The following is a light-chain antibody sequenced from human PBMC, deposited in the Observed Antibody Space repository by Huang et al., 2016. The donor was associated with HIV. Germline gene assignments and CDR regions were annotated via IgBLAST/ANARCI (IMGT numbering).Light chain of an antibody. V-gene: IGKV3-15*01. CDR2: GAS. CDR1: QSIKNN. Sequence: EIVLTQSPATLSLSPGERAALSCRATQSIKNNLAWYQQKPGQSPRLLSYGASTRATGIPARFRGSGSGTEFTLTISSLQSEDFAVYYCQQYNNWPPLLTFGGGTKVEIK. J-gene: IGKJ4*01. CDR3: QQYNNWPPLLT.